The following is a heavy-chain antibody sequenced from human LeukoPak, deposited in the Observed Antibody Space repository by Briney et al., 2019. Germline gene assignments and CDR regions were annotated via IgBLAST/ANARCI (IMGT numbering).Heavy chain of an antibody. Sequence: GGSLRLSCAASGFTFSSYWMSWVRQAPGKGLEWVANIKQDGSEKYYVDSVKGRFTISRDNAKNSLYLQMNSLRAEDTAVYFCARVYDSSGYDFDYWGQGTLVTVSS. J-gene: IGHJ4*02. CDR2: IKQDGSEK. CDR1: GFTFSSYW. V-gene: IGHV3-7*04. CDR3: ARVYDSSGYDFDY. D-gene: IGHD3-22*01.